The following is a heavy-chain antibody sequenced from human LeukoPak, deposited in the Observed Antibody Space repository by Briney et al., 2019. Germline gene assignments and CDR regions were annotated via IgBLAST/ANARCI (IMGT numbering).Heavy chain of an antibody. CDR3: AGRLAVLDRDAFDI. D-gene: IGHD2-15*01. CDR1: GGSINNYY. J-gene: IGHJ3*02. V-gene: IGHV4-59*01. CDR2: IYSTGST. Sequence: PSETLSLTCTVSGGSINNYYWSWIRQPPGKGLEWIGFIYSTGSTNYNPSLKSRVTISVDTSKNQFSLKLSSVTAADTAVYYCAGRLAVLDRDAFDIWGQGTMVTVSS.